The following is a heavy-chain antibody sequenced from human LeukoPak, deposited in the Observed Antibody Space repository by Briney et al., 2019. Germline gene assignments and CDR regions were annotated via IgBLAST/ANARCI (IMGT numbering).Heavy chain of an antibody. Sequence: ASVRVSCKASGYTIINYGVNWVRQAPGQGLEWMGWISAYNGNTNYAQKFQGRVTMTTDTSTSTVYMDLRSLKSDDTAVYYCARGVGATSWYLDYWGQGTLVSVSS. D-gene: IGHD2-21*02. CDR2: ISAYNGNT. V-gene: IGHV1-18*01. J-gene: IGHJ4*02. CDR1: GYTIINYG. CDR3: ARGVGATSWYLDY.